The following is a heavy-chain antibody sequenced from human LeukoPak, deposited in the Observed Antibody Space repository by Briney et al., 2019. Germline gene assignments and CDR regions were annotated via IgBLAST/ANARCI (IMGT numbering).Heavy chain of an antibody. CDR1: GFTFNHFA. V-gene: IGHV3-30-3*01. CDR3: AADFNFGEAPAY. J-gene: IGHJ4*02. D-gene: IGHD3-3*01. Sequence: PGRSLRLSCAASGFTFNHFAMHWVRQAPGQGLAWVAFISHDGSSGNYADSVQGRFTISRDISKNTLYLQMNSLRPKDTAVYYCAADFNFGEAPAYWGRGTLVTVSS. CDR2: ISHDGSSG.